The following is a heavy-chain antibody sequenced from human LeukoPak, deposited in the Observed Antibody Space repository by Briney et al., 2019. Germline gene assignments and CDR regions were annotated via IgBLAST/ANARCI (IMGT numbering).Heavy chain of an antibody. CDR3: AKRYSLALGAFDI. J-gene: IGHJ3*02. D-gene: IGHD5-18*01. Sequence: GESLKISCKGSGYSFTSYWIGWVRQMPGKGLEWMGIIYPGDSDTRYSPSFQGQVTISADKSISTAYLQWSSLKASDTALYYCAKRYSLALGAFDIWGQGTMVTVSS. CDR2: IYPGDSDT. V-gene: IGHV5-51*01. CDR1: GYSFTSYW.